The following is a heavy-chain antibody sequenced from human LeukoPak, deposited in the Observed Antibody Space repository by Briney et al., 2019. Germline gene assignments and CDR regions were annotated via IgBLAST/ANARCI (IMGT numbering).Heavy chain of an antibody. CDR1: GFTFSSSA. CDR3: TTDPDYGGNY. V-gene: IGHV3-15*01. D-gene: IGHD4-23*01. Sequence: GGSLRLSCAASGFTFSSSAMSWVRQAPGKGLEWVGRIKSKTDGGTTDYAAPVKGRFTISRDDSKNTLYLQMNSLKTEDTAVYYCTTDPDYGGNYWGQGTLVTVSS. CDR2: IKSKTDGGTT. J-gene: IGHJ4*02.